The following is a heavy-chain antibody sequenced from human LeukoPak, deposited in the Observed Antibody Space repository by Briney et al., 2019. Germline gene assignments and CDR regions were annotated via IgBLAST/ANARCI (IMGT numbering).Heavy chain of an antibody. D-gene: IGHD1-7*01. V-gene: IGHV1-69*05. Sequence: ASVKVSCKASGGTFSSYAISWVRQAPGQGLEWMGGIIPIFGTANYAQKFQGRVTITTDESTSTAYMELSSLRSEDTAVYYCARDGTTQGSFDYWGQGTLVTVSS. CDR3: ARDGTTQGSFDY. CDR2: IIPIFGTA. J-gene: IGHJ4*02. CDR1: GGTFSSYA.